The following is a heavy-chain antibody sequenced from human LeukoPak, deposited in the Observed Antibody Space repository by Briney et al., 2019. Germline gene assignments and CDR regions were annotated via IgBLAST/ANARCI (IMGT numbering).Heavy chain of an antibody. J-gene: IGHJ3*02. Sequence: PSETLSLTCAVYGGSFSGYYWSWIRQPPGKGLEWIGEINHSGSTNYNPSLKSRVTISVDTSKYQFSLKLSSVTAADTAVYYCARLHGPYDAFDIWGQGTMVTVSS. CDR3: ARLHGPYDAFDI. CDR2: INHSGST. V-gene: IGHV4-34*01. D-gene: IGHD4-11*01. CDR1: GGSFSGYY.